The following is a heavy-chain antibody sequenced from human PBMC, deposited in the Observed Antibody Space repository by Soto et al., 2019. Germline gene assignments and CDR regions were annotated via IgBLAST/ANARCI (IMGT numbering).Heavy chain of an antibody. CDR1: GVAFREYC. D-gene: IGHD3-3*01. V-gene: IGHV3-30*18. CDR2: TSYDGRHT. CDR3: AKAHYFFSNRDYTEIDT. J-gene: IGHJ5*02. Sequence: GGSLTLSCATSGVAFREYCIHWVRPAPSKGLEWVAITSYDGRHTSYVDSVKGRFTISRDNSKNSLYLQMNSLRTEDTALYYCAKAHYFFSNRDYTEIDTCGQ.